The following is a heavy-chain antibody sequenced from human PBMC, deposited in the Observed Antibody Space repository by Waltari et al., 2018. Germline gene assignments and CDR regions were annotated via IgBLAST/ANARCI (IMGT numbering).Heavy chain of an antibody. Sequence: EVQLVESGGGLVQPGGSLRLSCAASGFTFSSYSMNWVRQAPGKGLEWVSYISSSSSTIYYADSVKGRFTISRDNAKNSLYLQMNSLRAEDTAVYYCARDKYIGYAGRGYMDVWGKGTTVTVSS. CDR3: ARDKYIGYAGRGYMDV. V-gene: IGHV3-48*04. CDR2: ISSSSSTI. J-gene: IGHJ6*03. D-gene: IGHD5-12*01. CDR1: GFTFSSYS.